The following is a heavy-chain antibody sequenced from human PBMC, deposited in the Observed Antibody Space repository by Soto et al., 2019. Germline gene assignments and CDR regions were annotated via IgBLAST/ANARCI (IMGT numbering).Heavy chain of an antibody. Sequence: SVKVSCKASGGTFSSYAISWVRQAPGQGLEWMGGIIPIFGTANYAQKFQGRVTITADKSTSTAYMELSSLRSEDTAVYYCARDDSSGYLWYYYGMDVWGQGTTVTVSS. CDR1: GGTFSSYA. CDR3: ARDDSSGYLWYYYGMDV. CDR2: IIPIFGTA. D-gene: IGHD3-22*01. J-gene: IGHJ6*02. V-gene: IGHV1-69*06.